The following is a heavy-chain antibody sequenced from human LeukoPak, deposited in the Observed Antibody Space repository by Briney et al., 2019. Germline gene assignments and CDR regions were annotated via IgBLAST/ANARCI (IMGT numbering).Heavy chain of an antibody. J-gene: IGHJ4*02. CDR1: GFTFSSYS. V-gene: IGHV3-21*01. D-gene: IGHD3-22*01. Sequence: GGSLRLSCAASGFTFSSYSMNWVRQAPGKGLGWVSSISSSSSYIYYADSVKGRFTISRDNAKNSLYLQMNSLRAEDTAVYYCARDMYYYDSSGYRAGGPFDYWGQGTLVTVSS. CDR3: ARDMYYYDSSGYRAGGPFDY. CDR2: ISSSSSYI.